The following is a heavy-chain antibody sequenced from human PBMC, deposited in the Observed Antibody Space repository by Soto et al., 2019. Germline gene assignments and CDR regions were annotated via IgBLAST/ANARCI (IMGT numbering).Heavy chain of an antibody. D-gene: IGHD2-2*01. V-gene: IGHV3-15*01. Sequence: EVQLVESGGGLVKPGGSLRLCCAASGFTFTNAWMNWVRQAPGKGLESIGRIKSKTDGGTTDYTAPVKGRFIISRDDSKNTLFLQMSSLQIEDTAVYYCVTDRLVWGQGTLVTVFS. CDR2: IKSKTDGGTT. CDR3: VTDRLV. J-gene: IGHJ4*02. CDR1: GFTFTNAW.